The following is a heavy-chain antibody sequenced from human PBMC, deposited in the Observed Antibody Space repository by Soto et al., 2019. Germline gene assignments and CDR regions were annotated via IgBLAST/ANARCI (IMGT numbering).Heavy chain of an antibody. CDR1: GFTFSSYA. J-gene: IGHJ4*02. CDR2: ITGSGGNT. V-gene: IGHV3-23*01. CDR3: AKPNLYCSSTSCYDY. Sequence: ESGGGLVQPGGSLRLSCAASGFTFSSYAMSWVRQAPGKGLEWVSVITGSGGNTYYADSVKGRFTISRDNSKNTLYLQMNSLRAEDTAVYYCAKPNLYCSSTSCYDYWGQGTLVTVSS. D-gene: IGHD2-2*01.